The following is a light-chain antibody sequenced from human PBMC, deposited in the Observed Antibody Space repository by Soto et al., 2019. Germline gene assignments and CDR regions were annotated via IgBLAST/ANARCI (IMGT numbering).Light chain of an antibody. J-gene: IGLJ2*01. Sequence: QSALTQPRSVSGSPGQSVTISCTGTSSDVGGYNYVSWYQQHPGKAPKVMIYNVNKRPSGVPGRFSGSKSGNPASLTISGLQAEDEADYYCCAYAGSYTFGLFGGGTKLPVL. CDR1: SSDVGGYNY. CDR3: CAYAGSYTFGL. V-gene: IGLV2-11*01. CDR2: NVN.